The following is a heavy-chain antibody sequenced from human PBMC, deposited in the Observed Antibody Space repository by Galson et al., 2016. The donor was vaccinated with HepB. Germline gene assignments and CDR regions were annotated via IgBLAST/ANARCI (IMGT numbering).Heavy chain of an antibody. Sequence: SLRLSCAASGFTFSGYSMNWVRQAPGKGLEWVSYISNSSITIYYADSVKGRFTISRDNAKNSLYLQMNSLRDEDTAVYYCAREAYALEWLLISGMDVWGRGTTVTVSS. J-gene: IGHJ6*02. CDR2: ISNSSITI. D-gene: IGHD3-3*01. V-gene: IGHV3-48*02. CDR3: AREAYALEWLLISGMDV. CDR1: GFTFSGYS.